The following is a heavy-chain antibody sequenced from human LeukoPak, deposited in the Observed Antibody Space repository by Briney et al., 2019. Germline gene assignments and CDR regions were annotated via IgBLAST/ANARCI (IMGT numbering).Heavy chain of an antibody. J-gene: IGHJ4*02. V-gene: IGHV3-23*01. CDR2: ISENGGTT. D-gene: IGHD6-13*01. Sequence: GGSLRLSCAASGFTFSSYALSWVRQAPGKGLEWVSGISENGGTTFYADSVKGRFTITRDNSKNTLYVQMNSLRGEDTAVYYCAKDYGPRQLVFFDSWGQGTLVTVSS. CDR3: AKDYGPRQLVFFDS. CDR1: GFTFSSYA.